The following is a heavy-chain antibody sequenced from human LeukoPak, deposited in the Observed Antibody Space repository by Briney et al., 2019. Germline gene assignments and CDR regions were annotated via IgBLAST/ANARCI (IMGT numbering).Heavy chain of an antibody. CDR1: GFTFSSYG. Sequence: GGALRLSCAASGFTFSSYGMHWVRQAPGKGLERGAVISYDGSNKYYADSVKGRFTISRDNSKNTLYLQMNSLRAEDTAVYYCAKDDPGIAVAGADLFDYWGQGTLVTVSS. V-gene: IGHV3-30*18. CDR3: AKDDPGIAVAGADLFDY. CDR2: ISYDGSNK. J-gene: IGHJ4*02. D-gene: IGHD6-19*01.